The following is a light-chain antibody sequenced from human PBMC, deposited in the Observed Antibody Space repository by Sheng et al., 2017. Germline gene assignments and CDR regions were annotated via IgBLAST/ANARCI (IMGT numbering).Light chain of an antibody. Sequence: EIVLTQSPNILSVSSGERVTLSCRASQSVHNNLAWYQTKPGQAPRLLIYHAFTRATGIPARFSGGGSGTEFTLTISSLQSEDVAIYFCQQYDNWPPYSFGQGTKLEI. CDR1: QSVHNN. J-gene: IGKJ2*03. V-gene: IGKV3-15*01. CDR2: HAF. CDR3: QQYDNWPPYS.